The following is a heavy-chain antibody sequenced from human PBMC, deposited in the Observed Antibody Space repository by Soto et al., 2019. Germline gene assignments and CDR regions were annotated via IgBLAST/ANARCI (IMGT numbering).Heavy chain of an antibody. CDR1: GFTVSSNY. D-gene: IGHD6-13*01. CDR3: ARDPGSSSWYRY. V-gene: IGHV3-66*01. CDR2: IYSGGTT. Sequence: EVQLVESGGGLVQPGGSLRLSCAASGFTVSSNYMSWVRQAPGKGLEWVSVIYSGGTTYYADSVKGRFTISRDNSKNTLYLQMNSLRAEDTAVYYCARDPGSSSWYRYWGQGTLVTVSS. J-gene: IGHJ4*02.